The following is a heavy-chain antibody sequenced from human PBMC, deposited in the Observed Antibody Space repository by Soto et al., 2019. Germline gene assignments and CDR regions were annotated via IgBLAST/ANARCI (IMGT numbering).Heavy chain of an antibody. Sequence: SETLSLTCTVSGGSISSYYWSWIRQPPGKGLEWIGYIYYSGSTNYNPSLKSRVTISVDTSKNQFSLKLSSVTAADTAVYYCAGDSGIAFGYYYGMDVWGQGTTVTVS. V-gene: IGHV4-59*01. CDR2: IYYSGST. J-gene: IGHJ6*02. CDR1: GGSISSYY. D-gene: IGHD6-13*01. CDR3: AGDSGIAFGYYYGMDV.